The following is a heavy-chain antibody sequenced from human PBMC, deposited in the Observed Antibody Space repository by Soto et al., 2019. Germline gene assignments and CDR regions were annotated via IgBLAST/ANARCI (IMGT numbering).Heavy chain of an antibody. CDR1: GGSISSYY. CDR2: IYTSGST. V-gene: IGHV4-4*07. J-gene: IGHJ5*02. D-gene: IGHD4-17*01. CDR3: ARAGAKYGDYHNWFDP. Sequence: TLSLTCTVSGGSISSYYWSWIRQPAGKGLEWIGRIYTSGSTNYNPSLKSRVTMSVDTSKNQFSLKLSSVTAADTAVYYCARAGAKYGDYHNWFDPWGQGTLVTVSS.